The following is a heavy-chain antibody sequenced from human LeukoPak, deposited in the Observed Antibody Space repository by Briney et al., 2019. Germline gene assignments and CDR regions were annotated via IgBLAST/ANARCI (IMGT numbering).Heavy chain of an antibody. D-gene: IGHD5-24*01. CDR1: GFTFSSYS. Sequence: GSLRLSCAASGFTFSSYSMNWVRQPPGKGLEWIGSIYYSGSTYYNPSLKSRVTISVDTSKNQFSLKLSSVTAADTAVYYCFGRDGYNSVFDYWGQGTLVTVSS. CDR2: IYYSGST. J-gene: IGHJ4*02. CDR3: FGRDGYNSVFDY. V-gene: IGHV4-39*07.